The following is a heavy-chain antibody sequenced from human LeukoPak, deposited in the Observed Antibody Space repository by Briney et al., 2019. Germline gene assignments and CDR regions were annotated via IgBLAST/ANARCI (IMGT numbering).Heavy chain of an antibody. CDR1: GYTFTGYY. V-gene: IGHV1-2*02. D-gene: IGHD2-8*01. Sequence: GASVKLSCKASGYTFTGYYMHWVRQAPGQGLEWMGWINPNSGGTNYAQKFQGRVTMTRDTSISTAYMELSRLRSDDTAVYYCARARIVLRPYGMDVWGQGTTVTVSS. CDR3: ARARIVLRPYGMDV. CDR2: INPNSGGT. J-gene: IGHJ6*02.